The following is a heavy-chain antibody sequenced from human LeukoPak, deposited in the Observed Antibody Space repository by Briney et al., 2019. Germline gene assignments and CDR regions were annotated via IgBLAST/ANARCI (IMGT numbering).Heavy chain of an antibody. CDR1: GFTFSNYW. D-gene: IGHD6-13*01. V-gene: IGHV3-74*03. CDR3: AKGVSSLTFSFDY. CDR2: INTDGTT. J-gene: IGHJ4*02. Sequence: GGSLRLSCAASGFTFSNYWMHWVRHTLGKGLVWVSRINTDGTTTYADSVKGRFTISRDNAKNTLYLQMDSLRAEDTAVYYCAKGVSSLTFSFDYWGQGTLVTVSS.